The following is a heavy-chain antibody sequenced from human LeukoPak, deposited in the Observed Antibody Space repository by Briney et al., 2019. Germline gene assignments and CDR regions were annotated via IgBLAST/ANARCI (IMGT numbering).Heavy chain of an antibody. J-gene: IGHJ4*02. CDR3: ARNTPGRVYFDY. D-gene: IGHD1-26*01. CDR1: GFTFSSYC. Sequence: PGGSLRLSCAASGFTFSSYCMNWVRQAPGKGLEWVSYIDSSSSPIYYADSVKGRFTISRDSAKNSLYLQMNSLRDEDTAVYYCARNTPGRVYFDYWGQGTLVTVSS. CDR2: IDSSSSPI. V-gene: IGHV3-48*02.